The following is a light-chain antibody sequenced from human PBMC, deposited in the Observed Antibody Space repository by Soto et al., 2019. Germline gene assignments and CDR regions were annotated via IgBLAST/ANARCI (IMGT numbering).Light chain of an antibody. CDR2: GAS. CDR1: QSVTSSY. Sequence: EIVLTQSPGTLSLSPGERATLSCRASQSVTSSYLAWYQQKPGQAPRLLIYGASSSATGTPYRFSGSGSGTDFTLTIRRLVPEDFAAYYCQQYGSAPLTFGGGTKVEIK. V-gene: IGKV3-20*01. CDR3: QQYGSAPLT. J-gene: IGKJ4*01.